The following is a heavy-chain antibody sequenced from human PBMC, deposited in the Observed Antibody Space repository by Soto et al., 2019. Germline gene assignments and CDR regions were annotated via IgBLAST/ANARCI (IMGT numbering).Heavy chain of an antibody. J-gene: IGHJ4*02. CDR2: ISGSSTTI. CDR1: GFSLRSRS. V-gene: IGHV3-48*02. D-gene: IGHD1-1*01. Sequence: GGSLRLSCAASGFSLRSRSINWVRQAPGKGLEWVSYISGSSTTIYYTDSVKGRFTISRDNAKNSLYLQMNSLRHEDTAVYYCARGELDRTIDYWGQGTQVTVYS. CDR3: ARGELDRTIDY.